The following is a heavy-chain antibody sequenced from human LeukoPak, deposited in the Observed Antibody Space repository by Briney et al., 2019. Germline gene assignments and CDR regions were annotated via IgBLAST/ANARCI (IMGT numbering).Heavy chain of an antibody. CDR2: MSSSGSTI. CDR1: GFTFSDYY. Sequence: PGGSLRLSCAASGFTFSDYYMSWIRQAPGKGLEWVSYMSSSGSTIYYADSVKGRFTISRDNAKNSLYLQMNSLRAEDTAVYYCARVSSSSWTDFDYWGQGTLVTVSS. V-gene: IGHV3-11*01. CDR3: ARVSSSSWTDFDY. J-gene: IGHJ4*02. D-gene: IGHD6-13*01.